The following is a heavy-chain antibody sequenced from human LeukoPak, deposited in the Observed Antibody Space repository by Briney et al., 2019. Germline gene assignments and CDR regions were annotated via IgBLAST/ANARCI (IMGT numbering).Heavy chain of an antibody. D-gene: IGHD2-15*01. CDR1: GFTFSSYD. V-gene: IGHV3-30*02. CDR2: IRDDGSTE. J-gene: IGHJ4*02. CDR3: AKQKGYCSGGSCHPADY. Sequence: PGVSLRLSYAASGFTFSSYDMHWVRQALGKGLLWLAFIRDDGSTEYYADSVNGRYTIARDNIKSTLYLQMNSVRDEDTAVYYCAKQKGYCSGGSCHPADYWGQGTLVTVSS.